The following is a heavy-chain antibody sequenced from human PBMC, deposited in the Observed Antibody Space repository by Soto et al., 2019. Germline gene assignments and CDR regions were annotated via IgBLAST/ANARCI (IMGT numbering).Heavy chain of an antibody. D-gene: IGHD6-6*01. V-gene: IGHV4-59*01. CDR2: IYDSGRT. Sequence: SETLSLTCTVSGGSISSYYWSWIRQPSGKGLEWTGYIYDSGRTNYNPSLKSRVTISVDTSKNQFSLKLTSVTAADTAVYYCAAPPRYWGQGTLVTVSS. J-gene: IGHJ4*02. CDR3: AAPPRY. CDR1: GGSISSYY.